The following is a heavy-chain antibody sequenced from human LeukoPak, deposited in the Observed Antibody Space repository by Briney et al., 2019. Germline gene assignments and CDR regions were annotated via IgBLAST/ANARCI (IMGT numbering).Heavy chain of an antibody. CDR3: ARVYSGYDCGY. CDR2: INPSDGST. J-gene: IGHJ4*02. CDR1: GYTFTRYA. D-gene: IGHD5-12*01. Sequence: ASVKVSCKASGYTFTRYAMHWVRQAPGQGLEWMGIINPSDGSTSYTQRFQGRVTVTRDTSTSTVYMELSSLRSEDTAVYYCARVYSGYDCGYWGQGTLVTVSS. V-gene: IGHV1-46*01.